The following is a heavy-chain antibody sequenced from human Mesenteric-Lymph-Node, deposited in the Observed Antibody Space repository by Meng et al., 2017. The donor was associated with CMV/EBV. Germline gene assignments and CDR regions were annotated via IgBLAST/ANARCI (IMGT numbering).Heavy chain of an antibody. V-gene: IGHV3-48*04. Sequence: LKISCAASGFTFSSYSMNWVRQAPGKGLEWVSYISSSSSTIYYADSVKGRFTISRDNAKNSLYLQRNSLRAEDTAVYYCAKDPYCSSTSCPDYGDRDYWGQGTLVTVSS. CDR2: ISSSSSTI. J-gene: IGHJ4*02. CDR1: GFTFSSYS. D-gene: IGHD2-2*01. CDR3: AKDPYCSSTSCPDYGDRDY.